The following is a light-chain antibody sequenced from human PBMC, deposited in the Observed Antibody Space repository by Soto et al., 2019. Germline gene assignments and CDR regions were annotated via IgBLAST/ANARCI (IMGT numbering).Light chain of an antibody. CDR1: QSVSSDY. V-gene: IGKV3-20*01. CDR3: HQYITSPPT. J-gene: IGKJ4*01. CDR2: GAS. Sequence: EIVLTQSPGTLSLSPGERATLSCTASQSVSSDYIAWYQQKPGQAPRLLIYGASSRATGIPDRFSGSGSGTDFTLTISRLEPEDFAVYYCHQYITSPPTFGGGTKVEIK.